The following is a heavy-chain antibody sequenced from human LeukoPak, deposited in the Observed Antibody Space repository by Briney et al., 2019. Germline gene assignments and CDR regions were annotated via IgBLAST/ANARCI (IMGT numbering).Heavy chain of an antibody. Sequence: ASVKVSCKASGYTFTGYYMHWVRQAPGQGLEWMGWINPNSGGTNYAQKFQGRVTMTRDTSISTAYMELSRLRSDDTAVYYCARDGEYSSSWYDYYYMDVWGKGTTVTISS. CDR1: GYTFTGYY. CDR2: INPNSGGT. CDR3: ARDGEYSSSWYDYYYMDV. V-gene: IGHV1-2*02. D-gene: IGHD6-13*01. J-gene: IGHJ6*03.